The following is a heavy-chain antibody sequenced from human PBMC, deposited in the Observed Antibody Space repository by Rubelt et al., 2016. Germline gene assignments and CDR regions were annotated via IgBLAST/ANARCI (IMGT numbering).Heavy chain of an antibody. CDR1: GFTLRSYW. CDR2: IRSSYAT. V-gene: IGHV3-73*02. Sequence: EVQLVESGGGLVQPGGSLRLSCVASGFTLRSYWMHWVRQASGKGLEWLGLIRSSYATAYAASVKGRFTISRDDSKTTAYLQMNSLKIEETAVYYCTRESPIDYWGQGTLVTVSS. CDR3: TRESPIDY. J-gene: IGHJ4*02.